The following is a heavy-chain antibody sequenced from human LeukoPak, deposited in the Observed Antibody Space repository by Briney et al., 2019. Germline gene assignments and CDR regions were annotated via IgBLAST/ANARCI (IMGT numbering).Heavy chain of an antibody. D-gene: IGHD6-6*01. CDR1: GYTFTSYG. V-gene: IGHV1-69*13. CDR3: ASTPEYSSSASVDY. J-gene: IGHJ4*02. CDR2: IIPIFGTA. Sequence: SVTVSCTASGYTFTSYGITWVRQAPGQGLEWMGGIIPIFGTANNAQKFQGRVTITADESTSTAYMELSSLRSEDTAVYYCASTPEYSSSASVDYWGQGTLVTVSS.